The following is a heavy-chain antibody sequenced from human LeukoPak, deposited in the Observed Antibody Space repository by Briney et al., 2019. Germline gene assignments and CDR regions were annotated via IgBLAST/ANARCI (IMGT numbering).Heavy chain of an antibody. CDR2: ISSSSSYI. CDR3: ARQGVGVPEFQH. CDR1: GFTFSSYS. D-gene: IGHD1-26*01. V-gene: IGHV3-21*01. Sequence: GGSLRLSCAASGFTFSSYSMNWVRQAPGKGLEWVSSISSSSSYIYYADSVKGRFTISRDNAKNSLYLQMNSLRAEDTAVYYCARQGVGVPEFQHWGQGTLVTVSS. J-gene: IGHJ1*01.